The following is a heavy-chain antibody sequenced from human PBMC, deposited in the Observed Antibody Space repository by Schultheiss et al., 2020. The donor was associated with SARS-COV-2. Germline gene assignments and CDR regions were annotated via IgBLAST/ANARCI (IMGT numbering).Heavy chain of an antibody. D-gene: IGHD3-10*01. CDR2: INPNSGGT. Sequence: ASVKVSCKASGYTFTGYYMHWVRQAPGQGLEWMGWINPNSGGTNYAQKFQGRVTMTRDTSISTAYMELSRLRSDDTAVYYCARVRFGGYAFDIWGQGTMVTVSS. V-gene: IGHV1-2*02. CDR1: GYTFTGYY. J-gene: IGHJ3*02. CDR3: ARVRFGGYAFDI.